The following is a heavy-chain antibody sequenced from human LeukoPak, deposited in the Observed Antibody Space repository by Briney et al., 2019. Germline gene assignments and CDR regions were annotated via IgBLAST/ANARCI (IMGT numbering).Heavy chain of an antibody. CDR2: INSNSGGT. V-gene: IGHV1-2*02. CDR3: ARADNSPPEVARNSAAQLSPWYFDL. Sequence: GASVKVSCKASGYTFTDYYMHWVRQAPGQGLEWMGWINSNSGGTNYAQKFQGRVTMTRDTSISTAYMELSSLRSDDTAVYYCARADNSPPEVARNSAAQLSPWYFDLWGRGTLVTVSS. J-gene: IGHJ2*01. CDR1: GYTFTDYY. D-gene: IGHD6-13*01.